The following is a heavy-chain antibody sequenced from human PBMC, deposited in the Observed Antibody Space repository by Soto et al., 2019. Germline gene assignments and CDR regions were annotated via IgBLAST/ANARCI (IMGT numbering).Heavy chain of an antibody. CDR3: AADQYSGSVDV. CDR2: IDLNSGGT. D-gene: IGHD1-26*01. J-gene: IGHJ6*02. V-gene: IGHV1-2*02. CDR1: GCTFTGYY. Sequence: ASVQVSCKASGCTFTGYYMHWVRQAPGQGLEWIGWIDLNSGGTNYAQKFQDRVTITRDTSTSTAYMELSSLRSEDTAVYYCAADQYSGSVDVWGQGTTVTVSS.